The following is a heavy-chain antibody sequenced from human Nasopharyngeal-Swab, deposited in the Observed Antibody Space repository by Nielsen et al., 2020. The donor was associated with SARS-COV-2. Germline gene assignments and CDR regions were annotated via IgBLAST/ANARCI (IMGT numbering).Heavy chain of an antibody. CDR3: ARAVRLYYYGSGSFHD. Sequence: SETLSLTCAVSGGSPISNYWWTWVRQSPGKRREWIGEINHHGNINYNPSLKSRVTISVDQSKHHFSLTLDSVTGADMAVYYCARAVRLYYYGSGSFHDWGQGALVTVSS. J-gene: IGHJ4*02. CDR1: GGSPISNYW. CDR2: INHHGNI. V-gene: IGHV4-4*02. D-gene: IGHD3-10*01.